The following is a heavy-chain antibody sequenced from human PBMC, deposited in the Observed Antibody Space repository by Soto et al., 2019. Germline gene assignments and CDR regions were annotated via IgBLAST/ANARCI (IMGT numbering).Heavy chain of an antibody. Sequence: SETLSLTCAVYGGSFSGYYWSWIRQPPGKGLEWIGEINHSGGTNYNPSLKSRVTISVDTSKNQFSLKLSSVTAADTAVYYCARGRYCSGGSCYFDYWGQGTLVTVSS. CDR1: GGSFSGYY. CDR3: ARGRYCSGGSCYFDY. CDR2: INHSGGT. D-gene: IGHD2-15*01. V-gene: IGHV4-34*01. J-gene: IGHJ4*02.